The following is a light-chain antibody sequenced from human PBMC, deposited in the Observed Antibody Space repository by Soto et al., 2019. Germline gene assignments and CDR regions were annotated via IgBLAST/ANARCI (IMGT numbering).Light chain of an antibody. CDR1: QDISDW. J-gene: IGKJ1*01. CDR2: AAS. Sequence: IQMTPSPSDVAASVGDRVTITCRASQDISDWLAWYQQKPGKAPRLLIFAASNLHTEVPSRFSGSGSGTEFTLTISSLQPDDFATYYCQQYASYSPTFGQGTKVDIK. V-gene: IGKV1D-16*01. CDR3: QQYASYSPT.